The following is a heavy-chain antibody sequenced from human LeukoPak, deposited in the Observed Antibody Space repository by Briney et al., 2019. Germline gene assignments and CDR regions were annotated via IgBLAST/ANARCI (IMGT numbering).Heavy chain of an antibody. V-gene: IGHV4-59*01. Sequence: SETLSLTCTASGGSISSYYRSWIRQPPGKGLEWIGYIYYSGSTNYNPSLKSRVTISVDTSKNQFSLKLSSVTAADTAVYYCARDIGSSDFDYWGQGTLVTVSS. D-gene: IGHD6-6*01. J-gene: IGHJ4*02. CDR3: ARDIGSSDFDY. CDR1: GGSISSYY. CDR2: IYYSGST.